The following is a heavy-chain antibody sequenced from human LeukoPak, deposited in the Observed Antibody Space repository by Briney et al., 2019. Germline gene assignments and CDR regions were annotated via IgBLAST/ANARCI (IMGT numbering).Heavy chain of an antibody. CDR3: AKDVGEYCSGGSCTACDY. CDR1: GFTFSSYS. Sequence: GGSLRLSCAASGFTFSSYSMNWVRQAPGKGLEWVSSVSGSSSYIYYADSVKGRFTISRDNAKNSLYLQMNSLRAEDTAVYYCAKDVGEYCSGGSCTACDYWGQGTLVTVSS. J-gene: IGHJ4*02. CDR2: VSGSSSYI. D-gene: IGHD2-15*01. V-gene: IGHV3-21*01.